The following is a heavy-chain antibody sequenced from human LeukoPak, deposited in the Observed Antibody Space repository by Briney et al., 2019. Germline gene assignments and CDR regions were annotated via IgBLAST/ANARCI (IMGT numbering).Heavy chain of an antibody. D-gene: IGHD6-6*01. CDR1: GFTFSSYA. CDR3: ARDPFIAARPNFDY. CDR2: ISYDESNK. Sequence: GRSLRLSCAASGFTFSSYAMHWVRQAPGKGLEWVAVISYDESNKYYAGSVKGRFTISRDNSKNTLYLQMNSLRAEDTAVYYCARDPFIAARPNFDYWGQGTLVTVSS. J-gene: IGHJ4*02. V-gene: IGHV3-30-3*01.